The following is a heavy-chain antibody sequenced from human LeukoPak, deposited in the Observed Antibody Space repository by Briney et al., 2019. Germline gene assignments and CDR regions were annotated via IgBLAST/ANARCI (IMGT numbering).Heavy chain of an antibody. CDR3: ARERAYYYGSGTPYYYYGMDV. CDR1: GGSISSYY. Sequence: SETLSLTCTVSGGSISSYYWSWIRQPPGKGLEWIGYIYYSGSTNYNPSLESRVTISVDTSKNQFSLKLSSVTAADTAVYYCARERAYYYGSGTPYYYYGMDVWGQGTTVTVSS. J-gene: IGHJ6*02. D-gene: IGHD3-10*01. CDR2: IYYSGST. V-gene: IGHV4-59*01.